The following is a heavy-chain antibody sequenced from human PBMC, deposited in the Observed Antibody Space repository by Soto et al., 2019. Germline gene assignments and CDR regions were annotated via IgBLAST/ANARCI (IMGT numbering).Heavy chain of an antibody. J-gene: IGHJ4*02. CDR3: VREWGSLTPGY. V-gene: IGHV3-7*03. D-gene: IGHD7-27*01. CDR1: SFTFSDYW. Sequence: LRLSCAGSSFTFSDYWMNWVRQAPGKGLEWVANIKKDGGGELYVDSVKGRFTVSRDNAKNSLFLQMNSLRAEDTAVYYCVREWGSLTPGYWGQGTLVTVSS. CDR2: IKKDGGGE.